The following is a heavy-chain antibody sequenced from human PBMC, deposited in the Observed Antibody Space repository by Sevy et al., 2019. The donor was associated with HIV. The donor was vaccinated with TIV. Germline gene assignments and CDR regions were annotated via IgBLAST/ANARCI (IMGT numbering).Heavy chain of an antibody. V-gene: IGHV1-18*01. J-gene: IGHJ6*03. D-gene: IGHD6-13*01. CDR3: ARALESWDYSYMDV. Sequence: AAVKVSCKASGYTFTSYGISWVRQAPGQGLEWMGWISAYNGNTNYAQKLQGRVTMTTDTSTSTAYMELRSLRSDDTAVYYCARALESWDYSYMDVWDKGTTVTVSS. CDR1: GYTFTSYG. CDR2: ISAYNGNT.